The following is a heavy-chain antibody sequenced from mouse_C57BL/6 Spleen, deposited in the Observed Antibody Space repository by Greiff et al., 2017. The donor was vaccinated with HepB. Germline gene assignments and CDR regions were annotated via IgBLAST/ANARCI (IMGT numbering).Heavy chain of an antibody. J-gene: IGHJ4*01. D-gene: IGHD2-3*01. CDR2: IWSGGST. Sequence: QVQLKESGPGLVQPSQSLSITCTVSGFSLTSYGVHWVRQSPGKGLEWLGVIWSGGSTDYNAAFISRLSISKDNSKSQVFFKMNSLQADDTAIYYCARSYDGYYGYAMDYWGQGTSVTVSS. CDR3: ARSYDGYYGYAMDY. V-gene: IGHV2-2*01. CDR1: GFSLTSYG.